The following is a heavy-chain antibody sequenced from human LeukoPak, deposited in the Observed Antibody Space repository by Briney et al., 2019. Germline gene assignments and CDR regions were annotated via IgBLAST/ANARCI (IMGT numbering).Heavy chain of an antibody. CDR1: GGSFSGYY. V-gene: IGHV4-59*08. CDR2: IYYSGST. J-gene: IGHJ5*02. Sequence: SETLSLTCAVYGGSFSGYYWSWIRQPPGKGLEWIGYIYYSGSTNYNPSLKSRVTISVDTSKNQFSLKLSSVTAADTAVYYCVRLRPKPRTENWFDPWGQGTLVTVSS. CDR3: VRLRPKPRTENWFDP.